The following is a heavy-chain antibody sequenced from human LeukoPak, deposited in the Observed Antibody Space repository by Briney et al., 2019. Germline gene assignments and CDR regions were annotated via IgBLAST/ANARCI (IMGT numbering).Heavy chain of an antibody. D-gene: IGHD6-19*01. J-gene: IGHJ4*02. CDR3: ARDLRGWTYYFDY. Sequence: SVKVSCKASGYIFSDYGCSRVRQAPAQGLEWMGWLSNYNGNTNYAQKFQGSVTMTTDTSTRTAYMELRSMRSDDTAVYYCARDLRGWTYYFDYWGQGTLVTVSS. CDR1: GYIFSDYG. V-gene: IGHV1-18*01. CDR2: LSNYNGNT.